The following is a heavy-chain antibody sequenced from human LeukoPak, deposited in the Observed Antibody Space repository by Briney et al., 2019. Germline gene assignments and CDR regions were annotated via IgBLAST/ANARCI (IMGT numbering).Heavy chain of an antibody. CDR2: INHSGST. CDR3: ARLEGSGSYPGY. CDR1: GGSFSGYY. V-gene: IGHV4-34*01. J-gene: IGHJ4*02. D-gene: IGHD3-10*01. Sequence: SETLSLTCAVYGGSFSGYYWSWIRQPPGKGLEWIGEINHSGSTNYNPSLKSRVTISVDTSKNQFSLKLSSVTAADTAVYYCARLEGSGSYPGYWGQGTLVTVSS.